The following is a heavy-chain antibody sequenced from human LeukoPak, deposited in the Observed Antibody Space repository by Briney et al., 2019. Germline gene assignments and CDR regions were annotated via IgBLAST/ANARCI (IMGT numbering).Heavy chain of an antibody. CDR3: ASPGLYGDGYYFDY. D-gene: IGHD4-17*01. J-gene: IGHJ4*02. CDR1: GFTFSSYA. V-gene: IGHV3-23*01. CDR2: ISGSGGNT. Sequence: GGSLRLSCAASGFTFSSYAMSWVRQAPGKGLEWVSAISGSGGNTYYADSVKGRFTISRDNSKNTLYLQMNSLRAEDTAVYYCASPGLYGDGYYFDYWGQGTLVTVSS.